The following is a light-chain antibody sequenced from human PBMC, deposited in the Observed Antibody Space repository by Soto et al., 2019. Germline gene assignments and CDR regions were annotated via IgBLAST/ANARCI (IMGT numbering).Light chain of an antibody. CDR1: SSDVGGYSY. CDR2: DVS. V-gene: IGLV2-11*01. CDR3: CSHAGSYSSVV. J-gene: IGLJ2*01. Sequence: QSALTQPRSVSGSPGQSVTISCTGTSSDVGGYSYVSWYQQHPDKAPKVMIYDVSRRPSGVPDRFSGSKSGNTASLTISGLQAEDEADYYCCSHAGSYSSVVFGGGTKLTVL.